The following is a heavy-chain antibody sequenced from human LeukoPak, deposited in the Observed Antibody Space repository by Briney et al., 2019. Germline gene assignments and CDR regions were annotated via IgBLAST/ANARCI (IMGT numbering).Heavy chain of an antibody. V-gene: IGHV4-34*01. D-gene: IGHD6-19*01. CDR3: AREEQLAVAGRTHYYGMDV. J-gene: IGHJ6*04. CDR2: INHSGST. CDR1: GGSFSGYY. Sequence: SETLSLTCAVYGGSFSGYYWSWIRQPPGKGLEWIGEINHSGSTNYNPSLKSRVTISVDTSKNQFSLKLSSVTAADTAVYYCAREEQLAVAGRTHYYGMDVWGKGTTVTVSS.